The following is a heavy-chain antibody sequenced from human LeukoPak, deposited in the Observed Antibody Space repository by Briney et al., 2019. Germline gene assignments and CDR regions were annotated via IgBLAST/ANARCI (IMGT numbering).Heavy chain of an antibody. Sequence: SETLSLTCTVSGGSFNSAGYYWSWIRQHPGKGLEWIGYIYYSGATYYNPSLKSRLTISADTSKNQFFLKVTSVTAADTAVYYCARDFRLEWELPSHDAFDIWGQGTMVTVSS. J-gene: IGHJ3*02. D-gene: IGHD1-26*01. V-gene: IGHV4-31*03. CDR1: GGSFNSAGYY. CDR2: IYYSGAT. CDR3: ARDFRLEWELPSHDAFDI.